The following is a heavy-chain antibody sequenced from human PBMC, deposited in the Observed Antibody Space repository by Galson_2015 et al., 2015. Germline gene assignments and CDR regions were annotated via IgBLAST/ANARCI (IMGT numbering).Heavy chain of an antibody. D-gene: IGHD3-3*01. Sequence: SVKVSCKASGGTFSSYAISWVRQAPGQGLEWMGGIIPIFGTANYAQKFQGRVTITADKSTSTAYMELSSLRSEDTAVYYCARDYRLTSIFGEDYYYYYMDVWGKGTTVTVSS. V-gene: IGHV1-69*06. CDR3: ARDYRLTSIFGEDYYYYYMDV. J-gene: IGHJ6*03. CDR2: IIPIFGTA. CDR1: GGTFSSYA.